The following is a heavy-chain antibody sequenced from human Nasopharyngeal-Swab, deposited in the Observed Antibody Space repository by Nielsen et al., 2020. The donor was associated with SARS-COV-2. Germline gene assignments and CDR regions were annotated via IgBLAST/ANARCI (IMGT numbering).Heavy chain of an antibody. Sequence: GESLKISCAASGFTFSSYGMHWVRQAPGKGLEWVAVIWYDGSNKYYADSVRGRFTISRDNSKNTLYLQMNSLRAEDTAVYYCAKCSGSGIWDLTPVDYWGQGTLVTVSS. J-gene: IGHJ4*02. V-gene: IGHV3-33*06. CDR3: AKCSGSGIWDLTPVDY. D-gene: IGHD1-26*01. CDR2: IWYDGSNK. CDR1: GFTFSSYG.